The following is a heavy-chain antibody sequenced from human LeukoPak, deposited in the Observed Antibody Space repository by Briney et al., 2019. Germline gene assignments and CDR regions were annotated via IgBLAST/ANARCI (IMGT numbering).Heavy chain of an antibody. D-gene: IGHD3-9*01. Sequence: SETLSLTCTVSGGSISSSSYYWGWIRQPPGKGLEWIGSIYYSGSTYYNPSLKGRVTISVDTSKNQFSLKLSSVTAADTAVYYCAAPHYDISPGDYWGQGTLVTVSS. J-gene: IGHJ4*02. CDR1: GGSISSSSYY. V-gene: IGHV4-39*07. CDR3: AAPHYDISPGDY. CDR2: IYYSGST.